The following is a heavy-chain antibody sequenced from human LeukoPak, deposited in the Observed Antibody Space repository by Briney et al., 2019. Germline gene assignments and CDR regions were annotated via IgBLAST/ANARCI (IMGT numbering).Heavy chain of an antibody. Sequence: GGSLRLSCAASEFTFCTYSMNWVRQDPGKGLEWLSYITSSSSTMRYADSVKGRFTISRDNAKNSLYLQMNSLRAEDTAVYYCVRDEPISMIRGVIDYWGQGTLVTVSS. J-gene: IGHJ4*02. CDR1: EFTFCTYS. D-gene: IGHD3-10*01. CDR2: ITSSSSTM. V-gene: IGHV3-48*04. CDR3: VRDEPISMIRGVIDY.